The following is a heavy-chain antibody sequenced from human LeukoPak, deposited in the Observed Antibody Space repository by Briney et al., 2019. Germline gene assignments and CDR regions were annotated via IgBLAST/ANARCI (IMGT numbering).Heavy chain of an antibody. CDR1: GGSISSGFHY. CDR2: IYTSGST. D-gene: IGHD6-19*01. V-gene: IGHV4-61*09. J-gene: IGHJ4*02. Sequence: SETLSLTCTVSGGSISSGFHYWSWIRQPAGKGLEWIGHIYTSGSTNYIPSLKSRLTISVDTSKNQFSLKLSSVTAADTAVYYCARTTIAVAGTSDYFDYWSQGTLVTVSS. CDR3: ARTTIAVAGTSDYFDY.